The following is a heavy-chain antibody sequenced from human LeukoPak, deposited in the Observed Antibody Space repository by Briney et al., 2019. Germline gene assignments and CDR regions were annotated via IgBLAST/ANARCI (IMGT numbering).Heavy chain of an antibody. D-gene: IGHD6-19*01. J-gene: IGHJ4*02. V-gene: IGHV3-30*14. CDR2: ISYDGSNK. CDR3: VKDTNNPGVAGGDC. Sequence: GRSLRLSCAASGFTFSSYAMHWVRQAPGKGLEWVAVISYDGSNKYYADSVKGRFTISRDNSKNTLYLQMSSLRAEDTAVYYCVKDTNNPGVAGGDCWGQGTLVTVSS. CDR1: GFTFSSYA.